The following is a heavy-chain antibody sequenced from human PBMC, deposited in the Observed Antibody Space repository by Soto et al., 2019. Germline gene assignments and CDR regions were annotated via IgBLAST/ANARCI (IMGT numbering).Heavy chain of an antibody. CDR1: GFTFSSYA. J-gene: IGHJ6*03. V-gene: IGHV3-23*01. D-gene: IGHD3-16*01. CDR3: AKGNGGKYYYYYYMDV. CDR2: ISGSGGST. Sequence: GGSLRLSCAASGFTFSSYAMSWVRQAPGKGLEWVSAISGSGGSTYSADSVKGRFTISRDNSKNTLYLQMNSLRAEDTAVYYCAKGNGGKYYYYYYMDVWGKGTTVTVSS.